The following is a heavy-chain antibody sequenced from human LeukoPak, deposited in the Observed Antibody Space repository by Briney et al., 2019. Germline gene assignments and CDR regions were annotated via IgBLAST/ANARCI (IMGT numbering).Heavy chain of an antibody. V-gene: IGHV1-69*06. CDR3: ARDRGAVAGFFDY. J-gene: IGHJ4*02. CDR2: IIPIFGTA. CDR1: GGTFSSYA. Sequence: SVKVSCKASGGTFSSYAISWVRQAPGQGLEWMGGIIPIFGTANYAQKFQGRVTTTADKSTSTAYMELSSLRSEDTAVYYCARDRGAVAGFFDYWGQGTLVTVSS. D-gene: IGHD6-19*01.